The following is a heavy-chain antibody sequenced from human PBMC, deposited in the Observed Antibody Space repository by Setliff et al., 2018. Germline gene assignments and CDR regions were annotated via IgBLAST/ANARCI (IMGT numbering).Heavy chain of an antibody. CDR2: INYSGST. V-gene: IGHV4-59*01. CDR1: GGSISIYY. CDR3: ALSSSWFKDFQH. D-gene: IGHD6-13*01. Sequence: SETLSLTCTVSGGSISIYYWSWIRQPPGKGLEWIGYINYSGSTNYNPSLKSRVTISEDMSKNQFSLKVSSVTAADTAIYYCALSSSWFKDFQHWGQGALVTVSS. J-gene: IGHJ1*01.